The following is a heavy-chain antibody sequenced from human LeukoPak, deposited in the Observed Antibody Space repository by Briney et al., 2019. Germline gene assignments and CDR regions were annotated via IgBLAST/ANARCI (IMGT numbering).Heavy chain of an antibody. V-gene: IGHV5-51*01. J-gene: IGHJ6*03. CDR1: GYSFSTYW. D-gene: IGHD6-13*01. CDR3: ARCIAAAGYYYMDV. CDR2: IYPGDSDT. Sequence: GESLKISCQGSGYSFSTYWITWVRQMPGKGLEWMGIIYPGDSDTRYSPSFQGQVTISTDESVSTAYLQWSSLKASDTAMYYCARCIAAAGYYYMDVWGKGTTVTISS.